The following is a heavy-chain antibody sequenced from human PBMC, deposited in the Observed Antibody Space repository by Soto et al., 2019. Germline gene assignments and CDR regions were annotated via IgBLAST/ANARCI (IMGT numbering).Heavy chain of an antibody. D-gene: IGHD2-21*02. V-gene: IGHV1-8*01. Sequence: GASVKVSCKASGYTFTSYDINWVRQATGQGLEWMGWMHPNSGNTGYAQKFLGRVTMTRDTSTSTVFMELSSLRSADTAVYYCARGGHIAVVTASFDYWGQGTLVTVSS. CDR3: ARGGHIAVVTASFDY. CDR2: MHPNSGNT. J-gene: IGHJ4*02. CDR1: GYTFTSYD.